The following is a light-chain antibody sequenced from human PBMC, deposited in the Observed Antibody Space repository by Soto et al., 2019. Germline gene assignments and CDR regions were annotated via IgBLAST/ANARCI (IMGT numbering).Light chain of an antibody. Sequence: DIQMTQSPSTLSASVGDRVTITCRASQSISSWLGWYQQKPGKAPKLLIYDASSLESGVPSRFSGSGSGTEFTLTISSLQPDDFATYYCQQYNSDSPWTFGQGTKVDIK. CDR2: DAS. V-gene: IGKV1-5*01. CDR1: QSISSW. J-gene: IGKJ1*01. CDR3: QQYNSDSPWT.